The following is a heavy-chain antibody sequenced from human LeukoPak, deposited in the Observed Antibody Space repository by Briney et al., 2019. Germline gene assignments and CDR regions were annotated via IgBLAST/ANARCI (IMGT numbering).Heavy chain of an antibody. J-gene: IGHJ4*02. V-gene: IGHV3-9*01. D-gene: IGHD2-2*01. CDR3: AKDLGGSATTV. CDR1: GFTFEDHV. Sequence: GGALRLSCAASGFTFEDHVMHWVRQAPGKGLEWVSSISWSGDRMGYADAVKGRFTISRDNAKNSLFLQMNSLRVEDTALYYCAKDLGGSATTVWGQGTLVTVSS. CDR2: ISWSGDRM.